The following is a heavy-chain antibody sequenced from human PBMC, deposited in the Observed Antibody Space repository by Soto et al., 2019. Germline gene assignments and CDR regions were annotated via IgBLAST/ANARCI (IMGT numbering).Heavy chain of an antibody. V-gene: IGHV3-30-3*01. J-gene: IGHJ4*02. CDR3: GRCTGTSCHLGADY. CDR1: GFTFSSYA. CDR2: ISYDGNNK. Sequence: QVQLVESGGGVVQPGTSLRLSCAASGFTFSSYAMHWVHQAPGKGLEWVALISYDGNNKYYADSVKGRFTISRDNSKNTLYLQMNSLRTEDTAVYYCGRCTGTSCHLGADYWGQGTLVTVSS. D-gene: IGHD2-2*01.